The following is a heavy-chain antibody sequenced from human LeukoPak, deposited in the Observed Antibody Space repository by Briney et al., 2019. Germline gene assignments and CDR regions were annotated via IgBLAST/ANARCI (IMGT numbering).Heavy chain of an antibody. CDR2: ISYDGRNK. Sequence: GGSLRLSYAASGFTFNNHDMHWVRQAPGKGLEWVAGISYDGRNKYYADSVKGRFTISRDNSKNTLNLQMNSLRTEDTAVYYCATVTRGWGQGTLVTVSS. J-gene: IGHJ4*02. V-gene: IGHV3-30*03. CDR3: ATVTRG. CDR1: GFTFNNHD.